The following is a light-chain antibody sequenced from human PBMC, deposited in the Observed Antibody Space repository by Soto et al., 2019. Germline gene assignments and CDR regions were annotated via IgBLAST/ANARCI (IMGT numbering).Light chain of an antibody. V-gene: IGLV9-49*01. CDR1: SGYSNYK. Sequence: QLVLTQPPSASASLGASVTLTCTLSSGYSNYKVDWYQQRPGKGPRFVMRVGTGGIVGSKGDGIPDSFSVVGSGLNRFLTIKNIQEEDETYYHCGADHGSGSNFVYVFGTGTKVTVL. CDR2: VGTGGIVG. J-gene: IGLJ1*01. CDR3: GADHGSGSNFVYV.